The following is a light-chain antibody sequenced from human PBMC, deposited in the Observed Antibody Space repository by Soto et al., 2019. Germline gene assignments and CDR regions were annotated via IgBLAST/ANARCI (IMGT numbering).Light chain of an antibody. CDR2: AAS. CDR3: QQSYSTPPT. Sequence: EIQMTQSPSYLSESVGDTVTITCRASQSISSYLNWYQQKPGKAPKLLIYAASSLQSGVPSRFSGSGSGTDFTLTISSLQPEDFATYYCQQSYSTPPTFGQGTKVEIK. V-gene: IGKV1-39*01. J-gene: IGKJ1*01. CDR1: QSISSY.